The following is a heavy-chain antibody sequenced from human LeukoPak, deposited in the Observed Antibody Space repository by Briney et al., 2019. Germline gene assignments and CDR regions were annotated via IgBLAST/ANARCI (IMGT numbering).Heavy chain of an antibody. CDR2: ISYSGSA. D-gene: IGHD2-2*02. CDR3: ARTFCDSTSCYRDFQN. V-gene: IGHV4-39*01. J-gene: IGHJ1*01. CDR1: GDSITRSRYS. Sequence: SETLSLTCNVSGDSITRSRYSWDWIRQPPGMRLEWIGGISYSGSAYYNPSLKSRVTISVGTSNNQFSLKVNSVTAADTAVYFCARTFCDSTSCYRDFQNWGQGTLIGVSS.